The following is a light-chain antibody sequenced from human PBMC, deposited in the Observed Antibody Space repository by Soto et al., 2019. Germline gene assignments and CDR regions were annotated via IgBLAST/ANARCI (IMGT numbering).Light chain of an antibody. CDR3: CSYGARYVV. Sequence: QSALTQPRSVSGSPGQSVTISCTGASSDVGGYNFVSWYQHHPGKAPKLIIYDVTKRPPGVPDRFSGSRSGNTASLTISGLQAEDEADYHCCSYGARYVVFGGGTKVTVL. CDR2: DVT. J-gene: IGLJ2*01. CDR1: SSDVGGYNF. V-gene: IGLV2-11*01.